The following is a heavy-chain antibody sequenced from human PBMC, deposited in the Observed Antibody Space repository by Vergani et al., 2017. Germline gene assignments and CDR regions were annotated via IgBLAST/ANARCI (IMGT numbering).Heavy chain of an antibody. CDR3: ARVMYRDEASTGYRLEGMDI. CDR2: INHSGST. V-gene: IGHV4-34*01. D-gene: IGHD3-9*01. CDR1: GGSFSGYY. J-gene: IGHJ6*02. Sequence: QVQLQQWGAGLLKPSETLSLTCAVYGGSFSGYYWSWIRQPPGKGLEWIGEINHSGSTNYNPSLKSRVTISVDTSKNQFSLKLSSVTAADTAVYYCARVMYRDEASTGYRLEGMDIGGQGTTVTISS.